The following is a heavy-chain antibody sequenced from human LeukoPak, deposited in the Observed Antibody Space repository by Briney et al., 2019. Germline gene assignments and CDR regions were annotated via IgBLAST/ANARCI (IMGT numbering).Heavy chain of an antibody. V-gene: IGHV1-18*01. J-gene: IGHJ3*02. CDR3: ARTPNDSSGYYPDAFDI. CDR2: ISAYNGNI. D-gene: IGHD3-22*01. Sequence: ASVKVSCKASGYTFTSYGISWVRQAPGQGLEWMGWISAYNGNINYAQKLQGRVTMTTDTSTSTAYMELRSLRSDDTAVYYCARTPNDSSGYYPDAFDIWGQGTMVTVSS. CDR1: GYTFTSYG.